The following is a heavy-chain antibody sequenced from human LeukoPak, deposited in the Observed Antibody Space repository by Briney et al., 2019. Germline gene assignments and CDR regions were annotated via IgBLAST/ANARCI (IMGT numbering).Heavy chain of an antibody. V-gene: IGHV3-53*01. CDR2: IYSGGST. J-gene: IGHJ4*02. D-gene: IGHD3-22*01. CDR1: GFTVSSNY. CDR3: ARAHETIITMIENY. Sequence: GGSLRLSCAASGFTVSSNYMSWVRQAPGKGLEWVSVIYSGGSTYYADSVKGRFTISRDNSKNTLYLQMNSLRAEDTAVYYCARAHETIITMIENYWGQGTLVTISS.